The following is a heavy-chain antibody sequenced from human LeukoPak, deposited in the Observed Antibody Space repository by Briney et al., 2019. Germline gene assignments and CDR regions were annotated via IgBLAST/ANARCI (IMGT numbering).Heavy chain of an antibody. CDR2: ISYDGSNK. D-gene: IGHD2-21*02. V-gene: IGHV3-30-3*01. J-gene: IGHJ4*02. Sequence: GGSLRLSCAASGFTFSSYAMHWVRQAPGKGLEWVAVISYDGSNKYYADSVKGRLTISRDNSKNTLYLQMNSLRAEDTAVYYCAREAYCGGDCYATNDYWGQGTLVTVSS. CDR1: GFTFSSYA. CDR3: AREAYCGGDCYATNDY.